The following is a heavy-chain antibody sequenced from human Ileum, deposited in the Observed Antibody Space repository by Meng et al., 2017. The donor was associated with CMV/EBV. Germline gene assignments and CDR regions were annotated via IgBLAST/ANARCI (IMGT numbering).Heavy chain of an antibody. D-gene: IGHD6-6*01. V-gene: IGHV3-74*01. J-gene: IGHJ4*02. CDR1: GFTFSNYW. CDR2: INGDGSNT. Sequence: GGSLRLSCAASGFTFSNYWMHWVRQAPGKGLVWVSRINGDGSNTYYADSVKGRFTISRDNAKDTLYLQMNSLRAEDTAIYFCAKARHEYSSSSVRGPFDYWGQGTLVTVSS. CDR3: AKARHEYSSSSVRGPFDY.